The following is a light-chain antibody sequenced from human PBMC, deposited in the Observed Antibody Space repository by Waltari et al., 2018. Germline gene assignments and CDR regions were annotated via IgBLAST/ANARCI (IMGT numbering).Light chain of an antibody. CDR2: RAS. CDR1: QSVSSN. CDR3: QQYNNWPRVT. J-gene: IGKJ2*01. V-gene: IGKV3-15*01. Sequence: EIVMTQSPATLSVSPGARATLSCRDSQSVSSNLAWYHQKPGQAPRLLIYRASTRATGIPARFSGSGSGTEFTLTISSLQSEDFAVYYCQQYNNWPRVTFGQGTKLEIK.